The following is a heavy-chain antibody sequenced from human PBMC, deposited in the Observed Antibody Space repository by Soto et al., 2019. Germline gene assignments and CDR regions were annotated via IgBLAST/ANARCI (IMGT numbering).Heavy chain of an antibody. D-gene: IGHD3-3*01. CDR3: AKGRAITVFGVITPFDS. Sequence: PGVSLRLSCEGSGFNFSNYALNWVRQAPGKRLEWVSVISGNSGTTYYAASVKGRFTISRDNSKKTLYLQMNSLRADDTAVYYCAKGRAITVFGVITPFDSWGQGTLVTVSS. V-gene: IGHV3-23*01. CDR2: ISGNSGTT. J-gene: IGHJ4*02. CDR1: GFNFSNYA.